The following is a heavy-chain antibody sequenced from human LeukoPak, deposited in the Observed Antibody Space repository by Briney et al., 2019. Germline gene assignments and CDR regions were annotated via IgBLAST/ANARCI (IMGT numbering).Heavy chain of an antibody. CDR3: ARPLGEYQLLYPDY. V-gene: IGHV3-11*01. J-gene: IGHJ4*02. D-gene: IGHD2-2*02. CDR1: GFTFSDYY. Sequence: GGSLRLSCAASGFTFSDYYMHWIRQAPGKGLEWVSSITSSGNTIYYADSVKGRFTISSDNAKSSLYLQMNSLRAEDTAVYYCARPLGEYQLLYPDYWGQGTLVTVSS. CDR2: ITSSGNTI.